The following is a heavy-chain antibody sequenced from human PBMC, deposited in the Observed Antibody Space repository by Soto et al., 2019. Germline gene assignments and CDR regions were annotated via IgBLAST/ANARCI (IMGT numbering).Heavy chain of an antibody. CDR1: VYSFTSYW. CDR3: ARTAAAGKYYYGMAV. D-gene: IGHD6-13*01. V-gene: IGHV5-51*01. Sequence: LGEALKISCKGSVYSFTSYWIGWVRQMPGKGLESMGIIYPGDSDTRYSPSFQGQVTISADKSISTAYLQWSSLKASDTAMYYCARTAAAGKYYYGMAVWGQRTTVTVS. CDR2: IYPGDSDT. J-gene: IGHJ6*02.